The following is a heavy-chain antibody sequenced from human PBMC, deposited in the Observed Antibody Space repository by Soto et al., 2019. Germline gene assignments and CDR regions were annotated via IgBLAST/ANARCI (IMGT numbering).Heavy chain of an antibody. D-gene: IGHD1-20*01. V-gene: IGHV3-64*01. CDR2: ISSNGGST. CDR3: ARGYVRIDHYYYGMDV. J-gene: IGHJ6*02. CDR1: GFTFSSYA. Sequence: PGGSLRLSCAASGFTFSSYAMHWVRQAPGKGLEYVSAISSNGGSTYYANSVKGRFTISRDNSKNTQYLQMNSLRAEDTAVYYCARGYVRIDHYYYGMDVWGQGTTVTVSS.